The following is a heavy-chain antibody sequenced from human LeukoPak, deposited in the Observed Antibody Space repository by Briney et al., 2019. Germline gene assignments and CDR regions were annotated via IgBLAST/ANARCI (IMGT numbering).Heavy chain of an antibody. CDR1: GFTFSSYG. D-gene: IGHD3-10*01. V-gene: IGHV3-30*18. CDR3: AKSITMVRGVIILEDAFDI. J-gene: IGHJ3*02. CDR2: ISYDGSNK. Sequence: PGRSLRLSCAASGFTFSSYGMHWVRQAPGKGLEWVAVISYDGSNKYYADSVKGRFTISRDNSKNTLYLQMNSLRAEDTAVYYCAKSITMVRGVIILEDAFDIWGQGTTVTVSS.